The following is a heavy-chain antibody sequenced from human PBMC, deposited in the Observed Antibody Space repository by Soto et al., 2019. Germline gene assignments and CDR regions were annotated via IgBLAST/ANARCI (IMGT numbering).Heavy chain of an antibody. V-gene: IGHV3-30*03. CDR3: ARGTSIVVVPAAIGWFDP. CDR2: ISYDGSNK. J-gene: IGHJ5*02. CDR1: GFTFSSYG. D-gene: IGHD2-2*01. Sequence: PGGSLRLSCAASGFTFSSYGMHWVRQAPGKGLEWVAVISYDGSNKYYADSVKGRFTISRDNSKNTLYLQMNSLRAEDTAVYYCARGTSIVVVPAAIGWFDPWGQGTLVTVSS.